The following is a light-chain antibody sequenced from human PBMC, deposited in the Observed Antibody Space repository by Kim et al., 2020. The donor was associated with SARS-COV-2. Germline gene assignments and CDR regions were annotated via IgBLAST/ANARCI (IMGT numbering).Light chain of an antibody. V-gene: IGKV1-27*01. Sequence: ASVGDRVTITCRASQGISNSLARDQQKPGKVPYLLIYTASTLQSGVPSRFSGSGSGTDFTLTISSLQPEDVATYYCQKYSSGPPTFGGGTKVDIK. CDR2: TAS. CDR3: QKYSSGPPT. J-gene: IGKJ4*01. CDR1: QGISNS.